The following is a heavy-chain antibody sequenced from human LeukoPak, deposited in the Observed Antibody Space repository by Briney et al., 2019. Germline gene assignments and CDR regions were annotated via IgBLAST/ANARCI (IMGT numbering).Heavy chain of an antibody. J-gene: IGHJ4*02. CDR3: TRTPDFWSGYSD. Sequence: PGGSLKLSCAASGFTFSDSNMHWVRQASGEGLEWVGRIRSRANNYATAYGASVTGRFTISRDDSKNTAYLQMNSLKTEDTAVFYCTRTPDFWSGYSDWGQGTLVTVSS. CDR2: IRSRANNYAT. D-gene: IGHD3-3*01. V-gene: IGHV3-73*01. CDR1: GFTFSDSN.